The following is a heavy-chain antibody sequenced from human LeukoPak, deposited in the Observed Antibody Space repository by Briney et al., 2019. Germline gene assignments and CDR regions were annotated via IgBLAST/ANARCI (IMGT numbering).Heavy chain of an antibody. Sequence: SETLSLTCTVSGGSISSYYWSWIRQPAGKGLEWIGRIYTSGSTNYNPPLKSRVAMSVDTSKNQFSLKLSSVTAADTAVYYCARGSGYYDSSGYPYYFDYWGQGTLVTVSS. CDR3: ARGSGYYDSSGYPYYFDY. J-gene: IGHJ4*02. CDR2: IYTSGST. V-gene: IGHV4-4*07. CDR1: GGSISSYY. D-gene: IGHD3-22*01.